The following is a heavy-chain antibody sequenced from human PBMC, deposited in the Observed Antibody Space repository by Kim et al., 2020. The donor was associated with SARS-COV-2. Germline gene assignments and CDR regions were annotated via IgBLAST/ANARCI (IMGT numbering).Heavy chain of an antibody. D-gene: IGHD3-10*01. Sequence: YYADTGKDRFPISRDNAKHSLYLQMNSLRDEDTAVYYCARDRAGSGPIDYWGQGTLVTVSS. CDR3: ARDRAGSGPIDY. V-gene: IGHV3-48*02. J-gene: IGHJ4*02.